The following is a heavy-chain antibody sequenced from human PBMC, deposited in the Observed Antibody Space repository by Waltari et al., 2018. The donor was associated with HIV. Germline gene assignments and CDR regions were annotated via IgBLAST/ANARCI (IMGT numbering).Heavy chain of an antibody. J-gene: IGHJ5*02. CDR1: GFTFDGYW. Sequence: EVQLVESGGGLVQPGGSLRLSCVFSGFTFDGYWMSWVRQAPGKGLEWVANMHQEGGDKNYVESVRGRFTISRDNAQKSIYLQMNNLRVDDTAVYYCVRDDWGPGDHWGRGTVVTVSS. D-gene: IGHD2-21*01. CDR2: MHQEGGDK. CDR3: VRDDWGPGDH. V-gene: IGHV3-7*01.